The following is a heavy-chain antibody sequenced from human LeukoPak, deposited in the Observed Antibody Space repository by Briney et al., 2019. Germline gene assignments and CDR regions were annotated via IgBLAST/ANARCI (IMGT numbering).Heavy chain of an antibody. J-gene: IGHJ6*03. D-gene: IGHD2-8*02. CDR3: AKSRLVDYNYYYMDV. Sequence: GGSLRLSCAASGFTFDDYAMHWVGQAPGTGLEGVSGITWNGDSIDYADSVKGRFTISRHNATTSLYLPMNSLRAEDTALYYCAKSRLVDYNYYYMDVWGKGTTVTISS. CDR1: GFTFDDYA. V-gene: IGHV3-9*01. CDR2: ITWNGDSI.